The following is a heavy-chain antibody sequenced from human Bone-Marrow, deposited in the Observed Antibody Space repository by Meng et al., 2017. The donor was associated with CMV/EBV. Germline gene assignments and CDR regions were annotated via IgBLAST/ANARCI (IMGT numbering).Heavy chain of an antibody. V-gene: IGHV1-8*02. Sequence: ASVKVSCKASGYIFTSYYMHWVRQATGQGLEWMGWMNPDSGNTGYAQKFQGRVTMTRNTSISTAYMELSSLRSEDTAVYYCARVWYSSSWYRPWDYYYGMDVWGQGTTVTVSS. J-gene: IGHJ6*02. CDR2: MNPDSGNT. CDR1: GYIFTSYY. D-gene: IGHD6-13*01. CDR3: ARVWYSSSWYRPWDYYYGMDV.